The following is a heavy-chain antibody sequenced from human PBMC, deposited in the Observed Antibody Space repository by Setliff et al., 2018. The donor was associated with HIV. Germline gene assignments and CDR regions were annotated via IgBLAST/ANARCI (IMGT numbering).Heavy chain of an antibody. CDR2: INSDGSST. J-gene: IGHJ5*02. CDR3: ALDLPGPAITSGWMKNWFDP. Sequence: GGSLRLSCAASGFTFSGYWMHWVRQAPGKGLVWVSRINSDGSSTTYADSVKGRFTISRDNAKNSLYLQMNSLRVEDTALYYCALDLPGPAITSGWMKNWFDPWGQGTLVTVSS. CDR1: GFTFSGYW. V-gene: IGHV3-74*01. D-gene: IGHD6-19*01.